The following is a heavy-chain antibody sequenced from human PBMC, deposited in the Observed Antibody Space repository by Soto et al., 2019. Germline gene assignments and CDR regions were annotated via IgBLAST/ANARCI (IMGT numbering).Heavy chain of an antibody. CDR1: GYRFTSYW. D-gene: IGHD2-2*01. Sequence: SLKISCKGSGYRFTSYWISWVRQMPEKGLEVMGFIYPGDSDTRYSPSFQGQVTISADKSISTAYLQWSSLKASDTAMYYCARSGYCSSTSCYDDYYYYYMDVWGKGTTVTVSS. CDR2: IYPGDSDT. V-gene: IGHV5-51*01. CDR3: ARSGYCSSTSCYDDYYYYYMDV. J-gene: IGHJ6*03.